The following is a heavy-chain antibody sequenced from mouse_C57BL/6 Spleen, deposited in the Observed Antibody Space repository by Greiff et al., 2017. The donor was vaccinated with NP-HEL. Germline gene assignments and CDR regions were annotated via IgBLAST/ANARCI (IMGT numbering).Heavy chain of an antibody. Sequence: EVKLEESGPGLVKPSQSLSLTCSVTGYSITSGYYWNWIRQFPGNKLEWMGYISYDGSNNYNPSRKNRISITRDTSKNQLFLKLNSVTTEDTATYYCARWGNYGYFDVWGTGTTVTVSS. V-gene: IGHV3-6*01. D-gene: IGHD2-1*01. CDR1: GYSITSGYY. CDR3: ARWGNYGYFDV. J-gene: IGHJ1*03. CDR2: ISYDGSN.